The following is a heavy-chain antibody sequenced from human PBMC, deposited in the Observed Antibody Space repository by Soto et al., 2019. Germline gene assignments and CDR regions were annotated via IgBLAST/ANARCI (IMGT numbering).Heavy chain of an antibody. V-gene: IGHV3-23*01. Sequence: EVQLLESGGGLVQPGGSLRLSCAASGFTFSTYAMNWVRQAPGNGLEWVSAISGSGGSIHYADSVKGRFTISRDNSKNTLDLQMTSLRDEDTAVYHCVKGYWKWDVWGQGTTVTVSS. CDR1: GFTFSTYA. CDR2: ISGSGGSI. J-gene: IGHJ6*02. CDR3: VKGYWKWDV. D-gene: IGHD1-1*01.